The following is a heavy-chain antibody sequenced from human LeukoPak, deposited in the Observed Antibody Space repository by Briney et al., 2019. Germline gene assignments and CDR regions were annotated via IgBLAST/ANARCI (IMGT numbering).Heavy chain of an antibody. Sequence: ASVKVSCKASGYTFTGYYMHWVRQAPGQGLEWMGWINPNSGGTNYAQKFQGRVTMTRDTSISTAYMELSRLRSDDTAVYYCARVGTMVRGIVYYFDYWGQGTLVTVSS. CDR3: ARVGTMVRGIVYYFDY. D-gene: IGHD3-10*01. CDR2: INPNSGGT. J-gene: IGHJ4*02. CDR1: GYTFTGYY. V-gene: IGHV1-2*02.